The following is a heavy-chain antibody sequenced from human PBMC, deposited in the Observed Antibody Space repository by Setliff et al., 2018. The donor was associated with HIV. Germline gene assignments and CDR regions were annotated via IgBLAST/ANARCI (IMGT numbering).Heavy chain of an antibody. D-gene: IGHD3-9*01. V-gene: IGHV4-59*11. CDR3: ARDPSQYLDFLFDPQPFNV. Sequence: SETLSLTCTVSGGSISGHFWTWVRQTPGEGLEWIGNIYLGETTNYNPSLKSRATISLDTSKRRFSLHLTSVTAADTAIYYCARDPSQYLDFLFDPQPFNVWGHGTMVTVSS. J-gene: IGHJ3*01. CDR2: IYLGETT. CDR1: GGSISGHF.